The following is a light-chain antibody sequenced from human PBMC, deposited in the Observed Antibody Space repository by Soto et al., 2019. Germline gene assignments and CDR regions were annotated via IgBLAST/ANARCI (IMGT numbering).Light chain of an antibody. CDR3: QQSLSFPPT. Sequence: NQMTQSPSSASASVGDRVTVTCLASQAIDSWLAWYQQKPGEAPKLLIFTGSLLHSGVPPRFSGSGSGTDFTLTISSLQPEDFASYYCQQSLSFPPTFGQGTKVDIK. V-gene: IGKV1-12*01. CDR1: QAIDSW. J-gene: IGKJ1*01. CDR2: TGS.